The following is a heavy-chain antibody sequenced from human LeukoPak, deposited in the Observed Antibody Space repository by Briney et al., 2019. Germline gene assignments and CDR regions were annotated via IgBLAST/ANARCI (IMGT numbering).Heavy chain of an antibody. V-gene: IGHV3-74*01. D-gene: IGHD5-18*01. Sequence: GGSLRLSCEASGFTFSSSWMHWVRQAPGKGRVWVSRISSDGSRSSYADSVKGRFTISRDNAKNTLSLQMNSLRAEDTAVYYCARSSGYGYDYWGQGTLVTVSS. CDR2: ISSDGSRS. CDR3: ARSSGYGYDY. CDR1: GFTFSSSW. J-gene: IGHJ4*02.